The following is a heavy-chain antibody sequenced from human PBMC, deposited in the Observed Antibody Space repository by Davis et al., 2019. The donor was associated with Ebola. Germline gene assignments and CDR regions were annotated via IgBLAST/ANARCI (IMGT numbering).Heavy chain of an antibody. D-gene: IGHD1/OR15-1a*01. CDR3: AKENILYHDAFDI. Sequence: AASVKVPCKASGGTFSSYAISWVRQAPGQGLEWMGGIIPIFGTANYAQKFRGRVTITADESTSTAYMELSSLRSEDTAVYYCAKENILYHDAFDIWGQGTMVTVSS. V-gene: IGHV1-69*13. CDR2: IIPIFGTA. CDR1: GGTFSSYA. J-gene: IGHJ3*02.